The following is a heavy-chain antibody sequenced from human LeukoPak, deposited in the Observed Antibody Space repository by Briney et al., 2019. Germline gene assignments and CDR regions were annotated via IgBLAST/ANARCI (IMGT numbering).Heavy chain of an antibody. J-gene: IGHJ4*02. Sequence: ASVKVSCKAFGYTFTGYYTHWVRQAPGQGLEWMGWINPNSGGTNYAQSFQGRVNMTRDTSISTAYMELSSLRSDDTAVYYSARDLTSHGDYWGQGTLVTVSS. CDR3: ARDLTSHGDY. CDR2: INPNSGGT. V-gene: IGHV1-2*02. CDR1: GYTFTGYY.